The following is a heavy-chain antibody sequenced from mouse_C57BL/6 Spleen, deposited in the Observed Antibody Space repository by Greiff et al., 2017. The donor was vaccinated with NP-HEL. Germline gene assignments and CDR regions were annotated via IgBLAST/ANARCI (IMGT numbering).Heavy chain of an antibody. V-gene: IGHV1-59*01. J-gene: IGHJ2*01. CDR1: GYTFTSYW. CDR2: IDPSDSYT. CDR3: ASYGSSYVN. Sequence: QVQLKQPGAELVRPGTSVKLSCKASGYTFTSYWMHWVKQRPGQGLEWIGVIDPSDSYTNYNQKFKGKATLTVDTSSSTAYMQLSSLTSEDSAVYYCASYGSSYVNWGQGTTLTVSS. D-gene: IGHD1-1*01.